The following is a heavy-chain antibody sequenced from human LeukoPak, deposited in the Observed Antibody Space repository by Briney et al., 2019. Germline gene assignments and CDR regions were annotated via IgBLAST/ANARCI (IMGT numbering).Heavy chain of an antibody. CDR1: GGSFSGYY. D-gene: IGHD2-15*01. V-gene: IGHV4-34*01. J-gene: IGHJ3*02. Sequence: TSETLSLTCAVYGGSFSGYYWSWIRQPPGKGLEWIGEINHSGSTNYNPSLKSRVTISVDTSKNQFSLKLSSVTAADTAVYYCARGLVVDAFDICGQGTMVTVSS. CDR2: INHSGST. CDR3: ARGLVVDAFDI.